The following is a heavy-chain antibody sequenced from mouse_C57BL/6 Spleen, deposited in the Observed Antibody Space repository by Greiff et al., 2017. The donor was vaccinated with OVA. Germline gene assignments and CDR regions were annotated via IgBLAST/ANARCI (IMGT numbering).Heavy chain of an antibody. CDR2: IWWVDDK. V-gene: IGHV8-8*01. D-gene: IGHD6-2*01. Sequence: ESGPGILQPSQTLSLTCSFSGFSLSTFGMGVGWIRQPSGKGLEWLAHIWWVDDKYYNPALKSRLTNSKDTSKNQVFLKIANVDTADTATYYCAREVNSLYAMDYWGQGTAVTVSS. CDR3: AREVNSLYAMDY. CDR1: GFSLSTFGMG. J-gene: IGHJ4*01.